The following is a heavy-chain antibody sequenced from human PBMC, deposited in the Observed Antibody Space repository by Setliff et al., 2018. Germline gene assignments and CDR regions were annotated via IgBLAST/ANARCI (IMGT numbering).Heavy chain of an antibody. CDR1: GFTFSSYA. J-gene: IGHJ6*02. Sequence: GGSLRLSCAASGFTFSSYALHWVRQAPGKGLEWVGVISYDGSSTSYADFVKGRFTISSENAKNRLYLQMNSLRAEDTAVYYCARGHIVVVPAAMGVGMDVWGQGTTVTVSS. D-gene: IGHD2-2*01. CDR3: ARGHIVVVPAAMGVGMDV. V-gene: IGHV3-30*04. CDR2: ISYDGSST.